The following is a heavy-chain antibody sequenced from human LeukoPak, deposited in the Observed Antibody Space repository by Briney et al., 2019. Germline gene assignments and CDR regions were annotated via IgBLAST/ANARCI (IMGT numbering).Heavy chain of an antibody. V-gene: IGHV1-2*06. CDR3: ARGSVIDIDGDLYYYYYYGMDV. CDR1: GYTFTGYF. CDR2: FDPNSGDT. J-gene: IGHJ6*02. Sequence: ASVTVSCTASGYTFTGYFKHWVRRAPGQGLEWMGRFDPNSGDTNYAQKFQDRVTMTRDTSISTAYLDLSRLRSDDTAVYYCARGSVIDIDGDLYYYYYYGMDVWGQGTTVTVSS. D-gene: IGHD4-17*01.